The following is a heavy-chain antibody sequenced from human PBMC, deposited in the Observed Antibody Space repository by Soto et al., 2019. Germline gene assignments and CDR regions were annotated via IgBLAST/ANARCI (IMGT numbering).Heavy chain of an antibody. CDR3: ARGYSSSWYIGY. Sequence: GGSLRLSCAASGYTFSSYAMSWVRQAPGKGLEWVSGISSSGSSTSYADSVKGRFTISRDNAKNTLYLQMNSLRAEDTAVYYCARGYSSSWYIGYWGQGTLVTVSS. V-gene: IGHV3-74*01. D-gene: IGHD6-13*01. CDR1: GYTFSSYA. CDR2: ISSSGSST. J-gene: IGHJ4*02.